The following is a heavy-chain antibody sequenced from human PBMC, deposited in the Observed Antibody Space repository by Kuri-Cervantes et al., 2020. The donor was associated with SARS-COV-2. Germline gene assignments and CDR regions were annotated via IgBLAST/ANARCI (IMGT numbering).Heavy chain of an antibody. CDR2: IGPSGTTK. Sequence: GGSLRLSCTASGFIFSDYYMTWIRQAPGKGLEWVSNIGPSGTTKYYADSVKGRFTISRDNAKNSLYLQMDSLRAEDTAVYYCARDSAPKLRFDYYYYMDVWGKGTTVTVSS. D-gene: IGHD3-3*01. CDR1: GFIFSDYY. J-gene: IGHJ6*03. CDR3: ARDSAPKLRFDYYYYMDV. V-gene: IGHV3-11*04.